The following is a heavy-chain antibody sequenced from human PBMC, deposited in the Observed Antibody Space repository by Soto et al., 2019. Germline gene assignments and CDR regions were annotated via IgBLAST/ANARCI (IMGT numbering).Heavy chain of an antibody. D-gene: IGHD3-16*01. Sequence: QVQLVQSGAEVKKPGSSVKVSCKASGGTFSSYAINWVRQAPGQGLEWMGGIIPIFATADYAQKFQGRVTITADESTSTPYMELSSLRSEDTAVYYCAQCLLGVNYYYGMDVWGQGTTVIVSS. J-gene: IGHJ6*02. CDR1: GGTFSSYA. CDR2: IIPIFATA. V-gene: IGHV1-69*12. CDR3: AQCLLGVNYYYGMDV.